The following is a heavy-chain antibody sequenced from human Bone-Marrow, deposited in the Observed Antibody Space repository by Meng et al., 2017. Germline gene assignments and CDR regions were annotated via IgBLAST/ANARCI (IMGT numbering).Heavy chain of an antibody. D-gene: IGHD5-18*01. Sequence: GQLVQFVAEVKNPGSSVKGYCQASGCTFSRYAMSWVRQAPGKGAEWVSAISGSGGSSYYADSVKGRLNISRDNSKNTLYLQMNSLRTGDTAVYYCARGKIGGYSYGYHFDYWGQGTLVTVSS. CDR3: ARGKIGGYSYGYHFDY. J-gene: IGHJ4*02. CDR1: GCTFSRYA. CDR2: ISGSGGSS. V-gene: IGHV3-23*04.